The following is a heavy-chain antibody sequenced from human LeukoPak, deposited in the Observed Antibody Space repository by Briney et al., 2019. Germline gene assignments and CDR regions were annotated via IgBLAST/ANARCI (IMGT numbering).Heavy chain of an antibody. Sequence: SVKVSCKASGGTFSSYAISWVRQAPGQGLEWMGRIIPIFGIANYAQKFQGRVTITADKSTGTAYMELSSLRSEDTAVYYCARLPGYSSGWSEDYWGQGTLVTVSS. J-gene: IGHJ4*02. V-gene: IGHV1-69*04. D-gene: IGHD6-19*01. CDR3: ARLPGYSSGWSEDY. CDR1: GGTFSSYA. CDR2: IIPIFGIA.